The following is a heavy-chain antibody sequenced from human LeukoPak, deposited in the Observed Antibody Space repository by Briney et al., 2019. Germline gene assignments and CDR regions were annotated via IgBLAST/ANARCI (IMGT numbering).Heavy chain of an antibody. D-gene: IGHD3-22*01. V-gene: IGHV4-39*07. CDR3: ARDRGNYYDSSGLAY. Sequence: PSETLSLTCTVSGGSISSSSYYWGWIRQPPGTGLEWIGSIYYSGSTYYNPSLKSRVTISVDTSKNQFSLKLSSVTAADTAVYYCARDRGNYYDSSGLAYWGQGTLVTVSS. J-gene: IGHJ4*02. CDR2: IYYSGST. CDR1: GGSISSSSYY.